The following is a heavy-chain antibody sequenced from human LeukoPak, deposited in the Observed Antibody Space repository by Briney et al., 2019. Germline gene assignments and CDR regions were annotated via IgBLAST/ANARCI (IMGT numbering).Heavy chain of an antibody. V-gene: IGHV3-48*03. CDR2: ISSSGSTI. CDR3: ARDLNWETY. CDR1: GFTFSFYE. J-gene: IGHJ4*02. D-gene: IGHD7-27*01. Sequence: GGSLRLSCAASGFTFSFYEMNWVRQAPGKGLEWVSFISSSGSTIYYADSVKGRFTISRDNAKNSLYLQMNSLRVEDTAVYYCARDLNWETYWGQGTLVTVSS.